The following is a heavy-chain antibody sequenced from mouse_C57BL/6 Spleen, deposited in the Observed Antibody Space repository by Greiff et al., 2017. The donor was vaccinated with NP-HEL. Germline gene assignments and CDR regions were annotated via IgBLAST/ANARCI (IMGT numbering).Heavy chain of an antibody. J-gene: IGHJ3*01. V-gene: IGHV1-50*01. CDR3: ARRIHYYGSSWSFAY. CDR2: IDPSDSYT. CDR1: GYTFTSYW. D-gene: IGHD1-1*01. Sequence: ESGAELVKPGASVKLSCKASGYTFTSYWMQWVKQRPGQGLEWIGEIDPSDSYTNYNQKFKGKATLTVDTSSSTAYMQLSSLTSEDSAVYYCARRIHYYGSSWSFAYWGQGTLVTVSA.